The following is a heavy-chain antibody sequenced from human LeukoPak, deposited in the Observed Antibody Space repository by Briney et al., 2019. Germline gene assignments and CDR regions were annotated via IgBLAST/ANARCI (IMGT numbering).Heavy chain of an antibody. J-gene: IGHJ6*02. D-gene: IGHD3-10*01. CDR1: GFTVSSNY. Sequence: GGSLRLSCAASGFTVSSNYMSWVRQAPGKGLEWVSVIYSGGSTYYADSVKGRFTISRDNSKNTLYLQMNSLRAEDTAVYYCARVNYYGSGSYYNAGHYYGMDVWGQGTTVTVS. CDR3: ARVNYYGSGSYYNAGHYYGMDV. CDR2: IYSGGST. V-gene: IGHV3-53*01.